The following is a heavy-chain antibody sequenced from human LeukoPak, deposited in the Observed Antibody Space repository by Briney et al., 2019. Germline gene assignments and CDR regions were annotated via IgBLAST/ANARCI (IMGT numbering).Heavy chain of an antibody. CDR1: GYTFTSYY. J-gene: IGHJ5*02. CDR2: INPSGGST. D-gene: IGHD3-9*01. V-gene: IGHV1-46*01. Sequence: ASVKVSCKASGYTFTSYYMHWVRQAPGQGLEWTGIINPSGGSTSYAQKFQGRVTMTRDTSTSTVYMELSSLRSEDTAVYYCARGPPNYDILTGSWFDPCGQGTLVTVSS. CDR3: ARGPPNYDILTGSWFDP.